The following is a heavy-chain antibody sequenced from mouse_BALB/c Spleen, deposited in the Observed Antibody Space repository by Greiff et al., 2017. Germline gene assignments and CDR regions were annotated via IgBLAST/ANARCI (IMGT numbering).Heavy chain of an antibody. V-gene: IGHV1-77*01. Sequence: QVQLQQSGAELARPGASVKLSCKASGYTFTDYYINWVKQRTGQGLEWIGEIYPGSGNTYYNEKFKGKATLTADKSSSTAYMQLSSLTSEDSAVYFCARSLTGPFAYWGQGTLVTVSA. CDR2: IYPGSGNT. J-gene: IGHJ3*01. D-gene: IGHD4-1*01. CDR3: ARSLTGPFAY. CDR1: GYTFTDYY.